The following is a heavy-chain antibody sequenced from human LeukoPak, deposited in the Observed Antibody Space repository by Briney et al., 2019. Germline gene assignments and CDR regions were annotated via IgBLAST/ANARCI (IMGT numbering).Heavy chain of an antibody. V-gene: IGHV1-2*02. CDR2: INPNSGGT. CDR3: ARDREGAVAVAGYYFDY. J-gene: IGHJ4*02. D-gene: IGHD6-19*01. Sequence: ASVKVSCKASGYTFTDYYMHWVRQAPGQGLEWMGWINPNSGGTNLAQKFQDRVTMTRDTSISTAYMGLSRLRSDDTAVYYCARDREGAVAVAGYYFDYWGQGTLVTVSS. CDR1: GYTFTDYY.